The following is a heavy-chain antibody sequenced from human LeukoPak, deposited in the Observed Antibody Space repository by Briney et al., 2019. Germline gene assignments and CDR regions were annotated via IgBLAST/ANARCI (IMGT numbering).Heavy chain of an antibody. CDR3: ARRAGAYSHPYDY. CDR1: GFTFRSYW. V-gene: IGHV3-7*03. D-gene: IGHD4/OR15-4a*01. J-gene: IGHJ4*02. Sequence: QSGGSLRLSCAASGFTFRSYWMSWVRQAPGKGLEWVANIKQDGSEKYYVDSVKGRFTISRDNSKNTLYLQMNSLRAEDTAVYYCARRAGAYSHPYDYWGQGTLVTVSS. CDR2: IKQDGSEK.